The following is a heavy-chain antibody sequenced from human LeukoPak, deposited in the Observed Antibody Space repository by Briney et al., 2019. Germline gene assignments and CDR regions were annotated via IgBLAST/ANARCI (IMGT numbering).Heavy chain of an antibody. CDR3: ARDTVGEGEDANYAVYYFDY. CDR1: GFTFRSYG. Sequence: GGSLRLSCAGSGFTFRSYGMNWVRQAPGKGLEWVSGTSDSGGDTSYADSVKGRFTISRDNSKNTVYLQMNSLRADDTAVYYCARDTVGEGEDANYAVYYFDYWGQGTVVTVSS. D-gene: IGHD4/OR15-4a*01. CDR2: TSDSGGDT. J-gene: IGHJ4*02. V-gene: IGHV3-23*01.